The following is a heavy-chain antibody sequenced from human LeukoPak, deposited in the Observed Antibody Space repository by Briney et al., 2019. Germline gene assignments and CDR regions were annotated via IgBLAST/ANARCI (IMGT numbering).Heavy chain of an antibody. CDR1: GYTFTGYY. CDR3: ASGSGSSY. D-gene: IGHD1-26*01. CDR2: INTNSGGT. V-gene: IGHV1-2*02. J-gene: IGHJ4*02. Sequence: ASVKVSCKASGYTFTGYYLHWVRQAPGQGLEWMGWINTNSGGTNCAEKFQDRVTMTRDTSISTAYMEVTGLTSDDTAVYYCASGSGSSYWGQGTLVTVSS.